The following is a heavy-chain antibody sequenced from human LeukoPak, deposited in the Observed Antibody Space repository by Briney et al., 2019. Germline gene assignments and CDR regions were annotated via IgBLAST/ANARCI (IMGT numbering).Heavy chain of an antibody. V-gene: IGHV3-48*01. CDR2: ITLTGTL. D-gene: IGHD4-23*01. J-gene: IGHJ4*02. CDR3: ASDYGGINRDY. CDR1: GFTFSTYS. Sequence: GSLRLSCAASGFTFSTYSLNWVRQAPGKGLEWLSHITLTGTLYYADSVKGRFTVSRDNAENSLYLQMNSLRAEDTAVYYCASDYGGINRDYWGQGTLVTVSS.